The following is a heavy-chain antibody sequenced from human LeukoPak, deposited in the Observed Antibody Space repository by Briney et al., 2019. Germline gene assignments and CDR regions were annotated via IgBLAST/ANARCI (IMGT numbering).Heavy chain of an antibody. V-gene: IGHV1-2*02. J-gene: IGHJ4*02. CDR1: GYTFTGPY. Sequence: GASVKVSCKASGYTFTGPYLHWVRQAPGQGLEWMGWINPSSGDTKYAQRFQGRVTMTRDTSTSTVYMELSSLRSEDTAVYYCARGFGFGVWGSKYYFDYWGQGTLVTVSS. D-gene: IGHD3-10*01. CDR2: INPSSGDT. CDR3: ARGFGFGVWGSKYYFDY.